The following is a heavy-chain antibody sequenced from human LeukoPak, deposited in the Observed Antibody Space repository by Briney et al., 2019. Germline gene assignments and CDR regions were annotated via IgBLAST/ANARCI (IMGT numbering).Heavy chain of an antibody. Sequence: SVKVSCKASGGTFSSYAISWVRQAPGQGLEWMGGIIPIFGTANYAQKFQGRVTITTDESTSTAYMELSSLRSEDTAVYYCARGRSDDFWSRHPFDPWGQGTLVTVSS. D-gene: IGHD3-3*01. V-gene: IGHV1-69*05. CDR1: GGTFSSYA. J-gene: IGHJ5*02. CDR2: IIPIFGTA. CDR3: ARGRSDDFWSRHPFDP.